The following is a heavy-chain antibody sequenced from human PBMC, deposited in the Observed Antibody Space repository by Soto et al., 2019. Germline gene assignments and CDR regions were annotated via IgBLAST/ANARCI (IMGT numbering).Heavy chain of an antibody. V-gene: IGHV5-51*01. CDR3: ARQRDILTGYPPGEHDP. CDR2: IYPGDSDT. D-gene: IGHD3-9*01. J-gene: IGHJ5*02. CDR1: GYSFTSYW. Sequence: PGESLKISCKGSGYSFTSYWIGWVRQMPGKGLEWMGIIYPGDSDTRYSPSFQGQVTISADKSISTAYLQWSSLKASDTAMYYCARQRDILTGYPPGEHDPWGQGTLVTVSS.